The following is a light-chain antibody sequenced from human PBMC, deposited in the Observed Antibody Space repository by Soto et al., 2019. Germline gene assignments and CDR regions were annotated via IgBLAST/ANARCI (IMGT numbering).Light chain of an antibody. CDR3: SSFTGSTTWV. CDR2: EVS. J-gene: IGLJ3*02. CDR1: SNDIGGFNY. Sequence: QSALTQPASVSGSPGQSITMFCTGTSNDIGGFNYVSWYQQHPGKAPKLIIYEVSNRPSGISDRFFGSKSANTASLTISGLQAEDEADYYCSSFTGSTTWVFGGGTRLTVL. V-gene: IGLV2-14*01.